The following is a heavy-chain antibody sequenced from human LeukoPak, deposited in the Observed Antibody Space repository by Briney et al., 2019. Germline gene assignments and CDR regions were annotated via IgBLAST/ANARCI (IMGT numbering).Heavy chain of an antibody. V-gene: IGHV4-61*01. J-gene: IGHJ3*02. Sequence: SETLSLTCTVSGGSISSGSYYWSWIRQPPGKGLEWIGYISYSGSTNYNPSLKSRVTISVDTSNNRFSLKLYSVTAADSAVYYCARDFVSDSGSYYSPAFDIWGQGTMVTVSS. D-gene: IGHD1-26*01. CDR2: ISYSGST. CDR1: GGSISSGSYY. CDR3: ARDFVSDSGSYYSPAFDI.